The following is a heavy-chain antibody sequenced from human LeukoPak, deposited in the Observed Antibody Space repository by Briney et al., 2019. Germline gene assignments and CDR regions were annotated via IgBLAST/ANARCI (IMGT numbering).Heavy chain of an antibody. V-gene: IGHV4-39*07. J-gene: IGHJ6*04. CDR3: ARSPQRLRFLGGVDV. CDR2: IYYSGST. CDR1: GGSISSSSYY. D-gene: IGHD3-3*01. Sequence: SETLSLTCTVSGGSISSSSYYWGWIRQPPGKGLEWIGSIYYSGSTYYNPSLKSRVTISVDTSKSQFSLKLSSVTAADTAVYYCARSPQRLRFLGGVDVWGKGTTVTVSS.